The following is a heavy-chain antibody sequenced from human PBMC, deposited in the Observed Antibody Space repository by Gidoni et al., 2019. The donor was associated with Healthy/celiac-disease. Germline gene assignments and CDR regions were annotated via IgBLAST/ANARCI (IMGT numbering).Heavy chain of an antibody. J-gene: IGHJ5*02. CDR3: ARDDFWSGFLWFDP. V-gene: IGHV3-48*01. CDR2: ISSSSSTI. Sequence: EVQLVESGGGLVQPGGSLRLSCAASGFTFSSYSMNWVRQAPGKGLEWVSYISSSSSTIYYADSVKGRFTISRDNAKNSLYLQMNSLRAEDTAVYYCARDDFWSGFLWFDPWGQGTLVTVSS. D-gene: IGHD3-3*01. CDR1: GFTFSSYS.